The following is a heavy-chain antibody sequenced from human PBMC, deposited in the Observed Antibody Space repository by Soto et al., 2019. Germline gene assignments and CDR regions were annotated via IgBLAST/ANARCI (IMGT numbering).Heavy chain of an antibody. CDR1: GFTFSSHA. J-gene: IGHJ4*02. D-gene: IGHD3-16*01. Sequence: EVQLVESGGGLVQPGGSLKLSCAVSGFTFSSHAMNWVRQAPGKGLEWVAYIHGTRSIIYYADSVKGRFTISRDNAKNSLYLKMDSLRDEDTDLYYCARDARNADYDYWGQGTLVTVSS. V-gene: IGHV3-48*02. CDR3: ARDARNADYDY. CDR2: IHGTRSII.